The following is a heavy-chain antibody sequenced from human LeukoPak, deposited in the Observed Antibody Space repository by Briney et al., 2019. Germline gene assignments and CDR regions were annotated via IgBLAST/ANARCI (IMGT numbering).Heavy chain of an antibody. CDR1: GGTFSSYA. CDR2: FIPIFGTA. J-gene: IGHJ5*02. Sequence: SVKVSCKASGGTFSSYAISWVRQAPGQGLEWMGGFIPIFGTANYAQKFQGRVTITTDESTSTAYMELSSLRSEDTAVYYCAKGKDIVVVPAAMPTWFDPWGQGTLVTVSS. V-gene: IGHV1-69*05. D-gene: IGHD2-2*01. CDR3: AKGKDIVVVPAAMPTWFDP.